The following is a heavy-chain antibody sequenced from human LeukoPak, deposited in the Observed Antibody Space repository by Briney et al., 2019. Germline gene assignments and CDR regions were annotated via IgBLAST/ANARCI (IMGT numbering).Heavy chain of an antibody. V-gene: IGHV7-4-1*02. J-gene: IGHJ4*02. CDR3: TRDRSGGAFDY. Sequence: GASVKVSCKASGYTFTNYAMNWVRQAPGQGLEWMGWINTNTGNPTYAQAFTGRFVFSLDTSVTTAYLHISSLQAEDTAVYYCTRDRSGGAFDYWGQGTLVTVSS. CDR2: INTNTGNP. CDR1: GYTFTNYA. D-gene: IGHD3-16*01.